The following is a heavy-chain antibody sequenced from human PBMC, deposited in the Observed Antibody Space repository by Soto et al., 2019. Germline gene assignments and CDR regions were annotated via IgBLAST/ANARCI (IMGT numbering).Heavy chain of an antibody. CDR3: ARDKYYYDSSGYYQPYNWFDP. J-gene: IGHJ5*02. V-gene: IGHV4-59*01. D-gene: IGHD3-22*01. Sequence: PSETLSLTCTVSGGSISSYYWSWIRQPPGKGLEWIGYIYYSGSTNYNPSLKSRVTISVDTSKNQFSLKLSSVTAADTAVYYCARDKYYYDSSGYYQPYNWFDPWGQGTLVTVSS. CDR1: GGSISSYY. CDR2: IYYSGST.